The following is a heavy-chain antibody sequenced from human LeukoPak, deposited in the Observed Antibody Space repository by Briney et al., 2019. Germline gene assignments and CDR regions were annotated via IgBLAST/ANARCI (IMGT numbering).Heavy chain of an antibody. D-gene: IGHD6-19*01. CDR2: INPNSGGT. V-gene: IGHV1-2*02. J-gene: IGHJ3*02. Sequence: ASVKVSCKASGYTFTGYYMHWVRQAPGQGLEWMGWINPNSGGTNYAQKFQGRVTMTRDTSISTAYMELSRLRSDDTAVYYCARDSLLSSGWQIWGQGTMVTVSS. CDR3: ARDSLLSSGWQI. CDR1: GYTFTGYY.